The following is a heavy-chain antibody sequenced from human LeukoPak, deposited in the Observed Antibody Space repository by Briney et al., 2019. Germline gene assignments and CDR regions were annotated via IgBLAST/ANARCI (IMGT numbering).Heavy chain of an antibody. V-gene: IGHV3-23*01. CDR2: ISNIGGNT. CDR3: ARDQYGMDV. Sequence: GGSLRLSCAASGFNFNNYAMSWVRQAPGKGLEWVSSISNIGGNTYYADSVKGRFTISRDNSKNTLYLQMNSLRAGDTAVYYCARDQYGMDVWGQGTTVTVSS. CDR1: GFNFNNYA. J-gene: IGHJ6*02.